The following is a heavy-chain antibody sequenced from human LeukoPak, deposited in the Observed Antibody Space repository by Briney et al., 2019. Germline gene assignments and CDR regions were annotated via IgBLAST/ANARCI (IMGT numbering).Heavy chain of an antibody. J-gene: IGHJ4*02. CDR1: GGSTSSSSYY. CDR2: IYYSGST. Sequence: PSETLSLTCTVSGGSTSSSSYYWGWIRQPPGKGLEWIGSIYYSGSTYYNPSLKSRVTISVDTSKNRFSLKLSSVTAAGTAVYYCARMVGYSGYYFDYWGQGTLVTVSS. CDR3: ARMVGYSGYYFDY. D-gene: IGHD2-21*01. V-gene: IGHV4-39*01.